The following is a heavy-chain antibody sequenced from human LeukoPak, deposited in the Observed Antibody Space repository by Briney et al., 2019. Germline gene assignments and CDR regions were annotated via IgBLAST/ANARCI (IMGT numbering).Heavy chain of an antibody. V-gene: IGHV4-59*08. CDR1: GFSISSYY. D-gene: IGHD1-26*01. Sequence: SETLSLTCTASGFSISSYYWSWIRQPPGKGLEWIGYIYYSGSTNYNPSLKSRVTISVDTSKNQFSLKLSSVTAADTAVYYCARHRWELPSWFDPWGQGTLVTVSS. CDR3: ARHRWELPSWFDP. CDR2: IYYSGST. J-gene: IGHJ5*02.